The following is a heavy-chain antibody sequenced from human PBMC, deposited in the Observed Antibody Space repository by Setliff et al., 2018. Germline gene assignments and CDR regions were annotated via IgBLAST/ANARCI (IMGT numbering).Heavy chain of an antibody. CDR1: GDSISDISYY. D-gene: IGHD3-10*01. CDR2: IYYSGTA. CDR3: ARGSEYYYGSGTIDS. J-gene: IGHJ4*02. V-gene: IGHV4-39*01. Sequence: SETLSLTCTISGDSISDISYYWGFIRQSPGKGPEWIGSIYYSGTAYYNPSLESRVTMFVDTSKNQFSLRLNSVTAADTAVYYCARGSEYYYGSGTIDSWGQGTLVTVSS.